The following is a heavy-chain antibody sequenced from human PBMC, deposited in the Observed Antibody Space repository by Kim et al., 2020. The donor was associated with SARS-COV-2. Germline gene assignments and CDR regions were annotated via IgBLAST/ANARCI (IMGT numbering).Heavy chain of an antibody. J-gene: IGHJ2*01. CDR2: IYNSGST. V-gene: IGHV4-39*01. CDR3: ARLQYHLGNWYFDL. Sequence: SETLSLTCTVSGGSISSSGDFWGWIRQPPGKGLEWIGNIYNSGSTYYNPSLKSRVIESVDTSKSQFSVKLSSVTAADTAVYFCARLQYHLGNWYFDLWGRGFLVTVSS. D-gene: IGHD1-26*01. CDR1: GGSISSSGDF.